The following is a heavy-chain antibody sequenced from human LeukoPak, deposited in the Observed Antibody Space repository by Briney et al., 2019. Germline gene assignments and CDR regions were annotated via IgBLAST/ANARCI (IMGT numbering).Heavy chain of an antibody. CDR2: IHYSGSP. Sequence: SETLSLTCTVSSGSNYWSWIRQPPGEGLEWIAYIHYSGSPRYNPSLKSRLTASLDTSKNQFSLKLNSVTAANTAVYYCARHSNGNGGVDWFDPWGQGTQVTVSS. J-gene: IGHJ5*02. D-gene: IGHD1-20*01. V-gene: IGHV4-59*08. CDR1: SGSNY. CDR3: ARHSNGNGGVDWFDP.